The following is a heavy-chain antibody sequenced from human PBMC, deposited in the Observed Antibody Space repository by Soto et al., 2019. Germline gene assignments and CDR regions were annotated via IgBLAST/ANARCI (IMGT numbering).Heavy chain of an antibody. J-gene: IGHJ5*02. V-gene: IGHV1-3*01. CDR2: INAGNGNT. Sequence: QVQLVQSGAEVKKPGASVKVSCKASGYTFTSYAMHWVRQAPGQRLEWMGWINAGNGNTKYSQKFQGRVTITRDTSASTAYMELSSPRSEDTAVYYCAREVYGGNSGGWFDPWGQGTLVTVSS. D-gene: IGHD4-17*01. CDR3: AREVYGGNSGGWFDP. CDR1: GYTFTSYA.